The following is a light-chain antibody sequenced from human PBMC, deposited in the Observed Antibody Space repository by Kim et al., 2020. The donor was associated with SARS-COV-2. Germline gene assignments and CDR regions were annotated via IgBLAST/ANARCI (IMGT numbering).Light chain of an antibody. Sequence: QSALTQPRSVSGYPGQSVTISCSGTSSDIGRYKFVSWYQQHPGKTPELIIHDVSGRPSGVPDRFSGSKSDNTASLTISGLQPEDEADYYCCSYAGNYIWVFGGGTQLTVL. J-gene: IGLJ3*02. CDR2: DVS. V-gene: IGLV2-11*01. CDR3: CSYAGNYIWV. CDR1: SSDIGRYKF.